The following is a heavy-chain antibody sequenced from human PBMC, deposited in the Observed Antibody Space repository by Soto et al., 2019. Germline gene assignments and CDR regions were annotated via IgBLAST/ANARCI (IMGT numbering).Heavy chain of an antibody. V-gene: IGHV3-23*01. CDR2: IRDSDGTT. Sequence: PGGSLRLSCAASGLIFSNYAMAWVRQAPGKGLQWVSGIRDSDGTTWYADSVKGRFTASRDNSKNTLYLQMNSLRAEDTAVYNCAKEPVGPDWYFDLWGRGTLVTVSS. CDR3: AKEPVGPDWYFDL. CDR1: GLIFSNYA. J-gene: IGHJ2*01.